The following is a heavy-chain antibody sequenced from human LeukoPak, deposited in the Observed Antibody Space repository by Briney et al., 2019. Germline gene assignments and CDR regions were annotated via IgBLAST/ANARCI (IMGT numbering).Heavy chain of an antibody. Sequence: SVTLSLTCTVSSGSLSSSSYYWGWLRQPPGRGLEWIGSIYYSGSTYYNPSLKSRVTISVDTSKNQFSLKLSSVTAADTALDYCARTRQQLVRLEPNWYFDLWGRGTLDTVSS. J-gene: IGHJ2*01. D-gene: IGHD6-13*01. CDR2: IYYSGST. CDR3: ARTRQQLVRLEPNWYFDL. V-gene: IGHV4-39*07. CDR1: SGSLSSSSYY.